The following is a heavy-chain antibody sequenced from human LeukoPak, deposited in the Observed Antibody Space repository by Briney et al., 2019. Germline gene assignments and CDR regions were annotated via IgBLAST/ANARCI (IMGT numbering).Heavy chain of an antibody. CDR3: ARVGVRGVISFDY. V-gene: IGHV1-2*02. CDR2: INSNSGGT. CDR1: GYTFTAYY. J-gene: IGHJ4*02. D-gene: IGHD3-10*01. Sequence: RASVKVSCKASGYTFTAYYLHWVRQAPGQGLEWMGWINSNSGGTNYAQKFQGRVTMTRDTSISTAYMELSRLRSDDTAVYYCARVGVRGVISFDYWGQGTLVTVSS.